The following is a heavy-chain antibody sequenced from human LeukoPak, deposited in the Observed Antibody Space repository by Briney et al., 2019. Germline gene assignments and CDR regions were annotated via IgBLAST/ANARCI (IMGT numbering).Heavy chain of an antibody. CDR2: IKEDGSGK. Sequence: PGGSLRLSCAASGFTFSSYWMSWVRQAPGKGLEWVANIKEDGSGKYYVDSLKGRFTISRDNAKNSLYLQMNSLRADDTAVYYCARGGHDPGIPFDIWGQGTMVTVSS. D-gene: IGHD1-1*01. CDR3: ARGGHDPGIPFDI. J-gene: IGHJ3*02. V-gene: IGHV3-7*02. CDR1: GFTFSSYW.